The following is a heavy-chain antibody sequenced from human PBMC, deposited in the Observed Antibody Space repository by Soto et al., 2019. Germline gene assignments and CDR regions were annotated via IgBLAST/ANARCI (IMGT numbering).Heavy chain of an antibody. CDR3: STQGFGILHGLVDV. Sequence: SETLSLTCTFSGGSFNSISNHYCSWIRQPPGKGLEWIGYISNSGFISYNPSLKSRLIISVDTSQNQVSLKLASVTAADTAVYYCSTQGFGILHGLVDVWGQGTTVTVSS. CDR2: ISNSGFI. D-gene: IGHD3-10*01. J-gene: IGHJ6*02. V-gene: IGHV4-4*09. CDR1: GGSFNSISNHY.